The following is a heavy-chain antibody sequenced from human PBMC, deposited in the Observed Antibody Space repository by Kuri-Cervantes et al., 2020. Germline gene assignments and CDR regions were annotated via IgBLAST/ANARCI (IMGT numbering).Heavy chain of an antibody. V-gene: IGHV1-46*01. CDR2: INPSGGST. CDR1: GYTFTSYY. J-gene: IGHJ4*02. CDR3: ARRVTRQLVLGYYDSSGYFDY. D-gene: IGHD3-22*01. Sequence: ASVKVSCKASGYTFTSYYMHWVRQAPGQGLEWMGIINPSGGSTSYAQKFQGRVTMTRDTSTSTVYMELSSLRSEDTAVYYCARRVTRQLVLGYYDSSGYFDYWGQGTLVTVSS.